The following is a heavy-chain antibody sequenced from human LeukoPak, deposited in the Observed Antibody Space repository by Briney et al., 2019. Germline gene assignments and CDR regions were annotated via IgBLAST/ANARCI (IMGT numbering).Heavy chain of an antibody. CDR3: AKSGGSRITNFDY. J-gene: IGHJ4*02. D-gene: IGHD1-14*01. V-gene: IGHV3-21*04. Sequence: GGSLRLSCAASGFTFSSYSMNWVRQAPGKGLEWVSSISSSSSYIYYADSVKGRFTISRDNAKNSLYLQMNSLRAEDTALYYCAKSGGSRITNFDYWGQGTLVTVSS. CDR1: GFTFSSYS. CDR2: ISSSSSYI.